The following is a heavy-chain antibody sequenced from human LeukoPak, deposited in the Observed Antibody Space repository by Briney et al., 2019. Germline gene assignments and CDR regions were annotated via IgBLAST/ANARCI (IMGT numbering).Heavy chain of an antibody. CDR3: ASFLGYCSGGSCPDAFGI. CDR1: GGSFGRYS. Sequence: PSETLSLTCAVYGGSFGRYSWSWIRQSPGEGLEWIGEITQLGNTKYNPSLKSRVTMSVDASKNQFSLNVKSVTAADTAVYYCASFLGYCSGGSCPDAFGIWGQGTMVTVSS. CDR2: ITQLGNT. D-gene: IGHD2-15*01. V-gene: IGHV4-34*01. J-gene: IGHJ3*02.